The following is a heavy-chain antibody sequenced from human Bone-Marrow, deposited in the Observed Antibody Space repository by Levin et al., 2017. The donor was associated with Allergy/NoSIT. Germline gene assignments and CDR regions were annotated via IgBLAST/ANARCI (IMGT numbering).Heavy chain of an antibody. Sequence: TGGSLRLSCVASGFTFSSYAISWVRQAPGKGLEWVSVISGGAGSTHYADSVRGRFTISRDDSKNTLFLQMNSLRAEDTAIYYCAKLPQKGPSFYYYGMDVWGQGTTVTVSS. CDR2: ISGGAGST. CDR3: AKLPQKGPSFYYYGMDV. CDR1: GFTFSSYA. J-gene: IGHJ6*02. D-gene: IGHD1-26*01. V-gene: IGHV3-23*01.